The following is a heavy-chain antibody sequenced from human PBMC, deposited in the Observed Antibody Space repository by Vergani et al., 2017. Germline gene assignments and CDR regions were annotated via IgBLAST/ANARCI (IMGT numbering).Heavy chain of an antibody. CDR1: GGSFSGYY. V-gene: IGHV4-34*01. CDR3: ARRKKVTSIAAAYYYVDV. D-gene: IGHD6-13*01. J-gene: IGHJ6*03. CDR2: INHSGST. Sequence: QVQLQQWGAGLLKPSETLSLTCAVYGGSFSGYYWSWIRQPPGKGLEWIGEINHSGSTNYNPSLKSRVTISVDTSKNQFSMKLSSVTATNTAVYYCARRKKVTSIAAAYYYVDVWGKGTTVTVSS.